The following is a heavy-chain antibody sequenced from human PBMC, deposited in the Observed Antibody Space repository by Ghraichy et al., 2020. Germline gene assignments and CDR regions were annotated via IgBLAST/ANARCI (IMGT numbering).Heavy chain of an antibody. J-gene: IGHJ4*02. CDR1: GGSFSGSY. CDR3: ASPSALYYYDSSGYFAY. Sequence: SETLSLTCAVYGGSFSGSYWTWIRQPPGKGLEWIGEINHSGSTNYNPSLKSRVTISVDTSKNQFSLKLSSVTAADTAVYYCASPSALYYYDSSGYFAYWGQGTLVTVSS. V-gene: IGHV4-34*01. CDR2: INHSGST. D-gene: IGHD3-22*01.